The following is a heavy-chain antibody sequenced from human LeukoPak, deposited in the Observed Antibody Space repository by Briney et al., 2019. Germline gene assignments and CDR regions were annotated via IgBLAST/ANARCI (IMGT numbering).Heavy chain of an antibody. Sequence: ETLSLTCTVSGGSINSNSYYWGWIRQAPGKGPEWVSVIYSGGSTYYADSVKGRFTISRDNSKNTLYLQMNSLRAEDTAVYYCARDTSNWGQGTLVTVSS. CDR1: GGSINSNSYY. CDR3: ARDTSN. D-gene: IGHD3-16*01. CDR2: IYSGGST. J-gene: IGHJ4*02. V-gene: IGHV3-66*01.